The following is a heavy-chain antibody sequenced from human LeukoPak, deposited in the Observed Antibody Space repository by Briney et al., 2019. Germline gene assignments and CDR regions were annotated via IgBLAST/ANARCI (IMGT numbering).Heavy chain of an antibody. CDR1: GFTFSSYA. Sequence: GGSLRLSCAASGFTFSSYAMSWVRQAPGKGLEWVSAISGSGGSTYYADSVKGRFAISRDNSKNTLYLQMNSLRAEDTAVYYCAKADSGSWYGASCDYFDYWGQGTLVTVSS. D-gene: IGHD6-13*01. V-gene: IGHV3-23*01. CDR3: AKADSGSWYGASCDYFDY. CDR2: ISGSGGST. J-gene: IGHJ4*02.